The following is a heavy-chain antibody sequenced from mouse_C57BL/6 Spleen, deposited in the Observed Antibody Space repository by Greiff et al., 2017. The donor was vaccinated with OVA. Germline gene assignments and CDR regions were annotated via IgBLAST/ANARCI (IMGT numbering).Heavy chain of an antibody. CDR3: ARNYGSSQAWFAY. V-gene: IGHV1-64*01. Sequence: QVQLQQSGAELVKPGASVKLSCKASGYTFTSYWMHWVKQRPGQGLEWIGMIHPNSGSTNYNEKFKSKATLTVDKSSSTAYMQLSSLTSEDSAVYYCARNYGSSQAWFAYWGQGTLVTVSA. J-gene: IGHJ3*01. D-gene: IGHD1-1*01. CDR1: GYTFTSYW. CDR2: IHPNSGST.